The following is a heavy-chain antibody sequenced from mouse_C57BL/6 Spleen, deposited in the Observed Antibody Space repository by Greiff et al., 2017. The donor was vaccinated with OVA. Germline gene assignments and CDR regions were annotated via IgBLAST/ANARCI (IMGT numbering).Heavy chain of an antibody. V-gene: IGHV1-64*01. J-gene: IGHJ2*01. CDR1: GYTFTSYW. Sequence: VQLQQPGAELVKPGASVKLSCKASGYTFTSYWMHWVKQRPGQGLEWIGMIHPNSGSTNYNEKFQRKATLTVDKSSSTAYMQLSSLKSENSAVYYGVFITTVVAVDYWGQGTTLTVSS. D-gene: IGHD1-1*01. CDR3: VFITTVVAVDY. CDR2: IHPNSGST.